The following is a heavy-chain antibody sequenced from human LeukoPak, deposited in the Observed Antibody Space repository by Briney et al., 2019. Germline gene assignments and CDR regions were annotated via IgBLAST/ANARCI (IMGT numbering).Heavy chain of an antibody. J-gene: IGHJ5*02. Sequence: GASVKVSCKVSGYTLTELSMHWVRQAPGKGLEWMGGFDPEDGKTIYAQKFQGRVTMTEDTSTDTAYMELSSLRSEDTAVYYCATDRLYCSGGSCFRWFDPWGQGTLVTVSS. D-gene: IGHD2-15*01. CDR3: ATDRLYCSGGSCFRWFDP. CDR1: GYTLTELS. V-gene: IGHV1-24*01. CDR2: FDPEDGKT.